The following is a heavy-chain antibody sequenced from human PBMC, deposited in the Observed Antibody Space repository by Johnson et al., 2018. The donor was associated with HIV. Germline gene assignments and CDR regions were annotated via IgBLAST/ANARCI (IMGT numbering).Heavy chain of an antibody. CDR3: ARDPPGTTAGAFDI. J-gene: IGHJ3*02. CDR2: INSDGSST. D-gene: IGHD1-7*01. CDR1: GFTFSSYW. Sequence: VQLVESGGGLVQPGWSLRLSCAASGFTFSSYWMHWVRQAPGKGLVWVSRINSDGSSTSYADSVKGRYTISRDNAKNTLYLQMNSLRAEDTAVYYCARDPPGTTAGAFDIWGQGTMVTVSS. V-gene: IGHV3-74*01.